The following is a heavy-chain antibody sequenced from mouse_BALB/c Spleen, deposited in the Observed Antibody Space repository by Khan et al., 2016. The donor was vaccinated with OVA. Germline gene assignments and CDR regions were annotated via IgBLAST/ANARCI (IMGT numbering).Heavy chain of an antibody. CDR3: AKFTPDYYSMDY. CDR2: IWGDGST. D-gene: IGHD1-1*01. CDR1: GFSLSSNG. V-gene: IGHV2-3*01. Sequence: VQLKQSGPGLVAPSQSLSITCTVSGFSLSSNGVSWVRQPPGKGLEWLGVIWGDGSTNYHSTLKSRLIISKDNSKSQVFLKLNSLQTDDTATYYCAKFTPDYYSMDYWGQGTSVTVSS. J-gene: IGHJ4*01.